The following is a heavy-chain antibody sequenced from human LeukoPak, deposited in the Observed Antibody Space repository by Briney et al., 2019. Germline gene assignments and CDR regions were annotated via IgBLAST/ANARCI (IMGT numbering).Heavy chain of an antibody. D-gene: IGHD3-22*01. CDR1: GFTFSDYY. V-gene: IGHV4-59*01. Sequence: PGGSLRLSCAASGFTFSDYYMSWIRQPPGKGLEWIGYIYYSGSTNYNPSLKSRVTISVDTSKNQFSLKLSSVTAADTAVYYCARDQGYYDSSGYYYYWGQGTLVTVSS. CDR2: IYYSGST. J-gene: IGHJ4*02. CDR3: ARDQGYYDSSGYYYY.